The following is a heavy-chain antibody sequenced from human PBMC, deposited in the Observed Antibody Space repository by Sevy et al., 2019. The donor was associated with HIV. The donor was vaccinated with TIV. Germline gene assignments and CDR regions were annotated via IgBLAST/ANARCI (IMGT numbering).Heavy chain of an antibody. Sequence: GGSLRLSCAASRFTFSEYSMSWVRQPPGKGLEWVSTLSFGCGEINYADSVKGRFTISRDNSKSSVYLQMNNLRPEDTAVYYCAREGCTKPHDYWGQGTLVTVS. CDR3: AREGCTKPHDY. CDR1: RFTFSEYS. CDR2: LSFGCGEI. V-gene: IGHV3-23*01. J-gene: IGHJ4*02. D-gene: IGHD2-8*01.